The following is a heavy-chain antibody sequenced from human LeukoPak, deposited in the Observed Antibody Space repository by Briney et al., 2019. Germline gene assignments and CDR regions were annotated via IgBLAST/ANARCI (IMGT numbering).Heavy chain of an antibody. J-gene: IGHJ3*02. CDR1: EFSFSRYG. CDR3: TKGQLWASGRAFDI. CDR2: LSHDGRVE. D-gene: IGHD3-16*01. V-gene: IGHV3-30*18. Sequence: PGGSLRLSCEASEFSFSRYGMHWVRQVPGKGLEWLAILSHDGRVEFYADSVKGRFTISRDNSKNTLYLQMNNLRPEDTAVYYCTKGQLWASGRAFDIWGQGTMVTVSS.